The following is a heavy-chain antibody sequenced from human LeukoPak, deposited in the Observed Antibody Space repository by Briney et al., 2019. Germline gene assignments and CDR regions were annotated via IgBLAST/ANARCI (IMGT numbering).Heavy chain of an antibody. CDR1: GFTFSTYD. D-gene: IGHD3-10*01. Sequence: GGSLRLSCAASGFTFSTYDIHWVRQTPGRGLEWVSAIGTAGDTYYVDSVKGRFTISRENAKNSLYLQMNSLRAGDTAVYYCVRGIVRRGYFDYWGQGALVTVSS. J-gene: IGHJ4*02. V-gene: IGHV3-13*01. CDR2: IGTAGDT. CDR3: VRGIVRRGYFDY.